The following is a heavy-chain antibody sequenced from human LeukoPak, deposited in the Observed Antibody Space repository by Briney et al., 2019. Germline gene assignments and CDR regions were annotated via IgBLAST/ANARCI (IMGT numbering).Heavy chain of an antibody. Sequence: AGGSLRLSCAASGFTFSSYGMHWVRQAPGKGLEWVAVIWYDGSIIYYADSVKGRFTISRDNSKNTLYLQMNSLRAEDTAVYYCARAVPDPWGQGTLVTVYS. CDR2: IWYDGSII. D-gene: IGHD1-1*01. J-gene: IGHJ5*02. V-gene: IGHV3-33*01. CDR1: GFTFSSYG. CDR3: ARAVPDP.